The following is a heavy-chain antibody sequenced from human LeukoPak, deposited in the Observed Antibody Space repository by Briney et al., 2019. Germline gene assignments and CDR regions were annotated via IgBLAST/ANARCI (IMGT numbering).Heavy chain of an antibody. J-gene: IGHJ4*02. CDR1: GYTFTFYY. V-gene: IGHV1-2*02. CDR3: ARSTAVSIAAAGTSSVGY. Sequence: GASVTVSFTSSGYTFTFYYMHWVRQAPGQGLEWMGWINPNSGGTNYAQKFQGRVTMTRDTSISTAYMELSRLRSDDTAVYYCARSTAVSIAAAGTSSVGYWGQGTLVTVSS. CDR2: INPNSGGT. D-gene: IGHD6-13*01.